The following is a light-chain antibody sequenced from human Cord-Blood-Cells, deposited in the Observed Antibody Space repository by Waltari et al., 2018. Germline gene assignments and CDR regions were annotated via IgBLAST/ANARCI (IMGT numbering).Light chain of an antibody. Sequence: DIQMTQSPSSLSASVGDRVPITCQASQDISNYLNWYQQKPEKAPKLLIYDASNLETGVPSRFSGSGSGTDFTLTISSLQPEDIATYYCQQYDNLPYSFGQGTKLEIK. CDR3: QQYDNLPYS. CDR2: DAS. V-gene: IGKV1-33*01. J-gene: IGKJ2*03. CDR1: QDISNY.